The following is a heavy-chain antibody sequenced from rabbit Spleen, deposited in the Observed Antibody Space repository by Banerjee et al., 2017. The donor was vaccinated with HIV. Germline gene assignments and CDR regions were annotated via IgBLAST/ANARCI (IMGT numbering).Heavy chain of an antibody. Sequence: QSLEESGGDLVKPEGSLTLTCTASGFSFSNNYWMCCFRQAQGKGLEWIACIYTGSGSTYYANWAKGRFTISKTSSTTVTLQMTSLTAADTATYFCARSINWSNRGLNLWGQGTLVTVS. J-gene: IGHJ4*01. V-gene: IGHV1S40*01. CDR2: IYTGSGST. CDR3: ARSINWSNRGLNL. D-gene: IGHD1-1*01. CDR1: GFSFSNNYW.